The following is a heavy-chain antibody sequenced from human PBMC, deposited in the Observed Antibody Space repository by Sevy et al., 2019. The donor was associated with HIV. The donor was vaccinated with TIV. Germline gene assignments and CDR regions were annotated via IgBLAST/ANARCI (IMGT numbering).Heavy chain of an antibody. CDR1: GFTFSSYW. CDR2: IKQDGSEK. J-gene: IGHJ3*02. CDR3: ARDHYYDYIWGSYRFLTHDAFDI. V-gene: IGHV3-7*03. Sequence: GGSLRLSCAASGFTFSSYWMSWVRQAPGKGLEWVANIKQDGSEKYYVDSVKGRFTISRDNAKNSLYLKMNSLRAEDTAVYYCARDHYYDYIWGSYRFLTHDAFDIWGQGTMVTVSS. D-gene: IGHD3-16*02.